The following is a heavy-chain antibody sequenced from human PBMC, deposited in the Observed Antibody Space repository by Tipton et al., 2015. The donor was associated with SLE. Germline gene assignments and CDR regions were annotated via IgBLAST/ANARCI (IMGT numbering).Heavy chain of an antibody. CDR2: IYYSGST. CDR3: ARVVNWDWYFDL. Sequence: TLSLTCTVSCGSIRSSFYYWCWIRQPPAKGLEWIGSIYYSGSTYYNPSLKSRVTISVDTSKNQLALKLSSVTAADTAVYYCARVVNWDWYFDLWGRGTLVTFSS. D-gene: IGHD1-1*01. CDR1: CGSIRSSFYY. J-gene: IGHJ2*01. V-gene: IGHV4-39*06.